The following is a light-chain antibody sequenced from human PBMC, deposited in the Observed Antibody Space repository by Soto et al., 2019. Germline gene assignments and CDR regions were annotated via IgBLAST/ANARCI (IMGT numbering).Light chain of an antibody. Sequence: QSVLTQPASVSGSPGQSITISCAGTNIDIGAYNFVSWYQQLPGKAPKLIIYEVSHRPSGISNRFSGSKSGNSASLSISGLQPDDESYYYCSSYRSSSTPVFGGGTKLTVL. CDR2: EVS. CDR1: NIDIGAYNF. CDR3: SSYRSSSTPV. J-gene: IGLJ3*02. V-gene: IGLV2-14*01.